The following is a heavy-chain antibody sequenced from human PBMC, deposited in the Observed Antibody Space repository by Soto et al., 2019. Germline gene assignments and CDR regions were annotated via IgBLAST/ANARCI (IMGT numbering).Heavy chain of an antibody. J-gene: IGHJ4*02. D-gene: IGHD4-17*01. V-gene: IGHV3-53*01. CDR2: IYSGGST. CDR3: ARGDYGDYVYHFDY. Sequence: GGSLRLSCAASGFTVSSNYMSWVRQAPGKGLEWVSVIYSGGSTYYADSVKGRFTISRDNSKNTLYLQMNSLRAEDTAVYYCARGDYGDYVYHFDYWGQGTLVTVSS. CDR1: GFTVSSNY.